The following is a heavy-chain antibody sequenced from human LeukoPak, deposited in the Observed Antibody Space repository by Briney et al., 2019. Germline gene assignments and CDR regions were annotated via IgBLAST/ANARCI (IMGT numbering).Heavy chain of an antibody. CDR3: AKGARSSGSSYFDY. D-gene: IGHD3-10*01. Sequence: GGSPRLSCAASGFTFTSYAMNWVRQAPGKGLEWVSAISGSGGSTYSADSLKGRFTISRDNSKNTLYLQMNSLRVEDTAVYYCAKGARSSGSSYFDYWGQGTLFTVSS. CDR2: ISGSGGST. J-gene: IGHJ4*02. CDR1: GFTFTSYA. V-gene: IGHV3-23*01.